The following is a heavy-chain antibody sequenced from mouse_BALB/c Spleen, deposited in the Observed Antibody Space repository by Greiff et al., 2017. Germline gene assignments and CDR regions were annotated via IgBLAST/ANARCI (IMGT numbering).Heavy chain of an antibody. V-gene: IGHV3-8*02. Sequence: DVHLVESGPSLVKPSQTLSLTCSVTGDSITSGYWNWIRKFPGNKLEYMGYISYSGSTYYNPSLKSRISITRDTSKNQYYLQLNSVTTEDTATYYCARFGYYYGSRDPYYFDYWGQGTTLTVSS. CDR2: ISYSGST. CDR3: ARFGYYYGSRDPYYFDY. J-gene: IGHJ2*01. D-gene: IGHD1-1*01. CDR1: GDSITSGY.